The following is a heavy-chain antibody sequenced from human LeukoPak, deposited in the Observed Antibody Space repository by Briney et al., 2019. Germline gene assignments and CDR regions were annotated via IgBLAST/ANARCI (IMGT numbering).Heavy chain of an antibody. CDR3: ARLTVTHAFDI. CDR2: IYRSGTT. Sequence: PGGSLRLSCAASEFIVSRNYMNWVRQAPGKGLEWVSVIYRSGTTYYTDSVKGRFTISGDNSKNTLYLQMNSLRAEDTAVYYCARLTVTHAFDIWGQGTMVTVSS. D-gene: IGHD4-17*01. CDR1: EFIVSRNY. J-gene: IGHJ3*02. V-gene: IGHV3-53*01.